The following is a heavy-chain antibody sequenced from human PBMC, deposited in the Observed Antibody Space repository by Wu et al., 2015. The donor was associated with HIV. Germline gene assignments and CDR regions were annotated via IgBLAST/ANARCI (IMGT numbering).Heavy chain of an antibody. Sequence: QVQLVQSGAEVKKPGSSVKVSCTTSGGTFSRFAMTWVRQAPGQGLEWMGWISAYNGNTNYAQKLQGRVTMTTDTSTSTAYMELRSLRSDDTAVYYCARRRITMVRGVIITGPFDPWGQGTLVTVSS. CDR2: ISAYNGNT. D-gene: IGHD3-10*01. J-gene: IGHJ5*02. CDR1: GGTFSRFA. CDR3: ARRRITMVRGVIITGPFDP. V-gene: IGHV1-18*01.